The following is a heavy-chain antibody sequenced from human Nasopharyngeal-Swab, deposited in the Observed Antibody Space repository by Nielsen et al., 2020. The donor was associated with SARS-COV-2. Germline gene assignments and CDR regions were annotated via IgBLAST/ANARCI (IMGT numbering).Heavy chain of an antibody. V-gene: IGHV3-30-3*01. Sequence: WIRQPPGKGLEWVAVISYDGNNKYYADSVKGRFTISRDNSKTRDNSKNTLYLQMNSLRAEDTAVYYCAREPPGVVRGVIIKEYYYYGMDVWGQGTTVTVSS. D-gene: IGHD3-10*01. J-gene: IGHJ6*02. CDR2: ISYDGNNK. CDR3: AREPPGVVRGVIIKEYYYYGMDV.